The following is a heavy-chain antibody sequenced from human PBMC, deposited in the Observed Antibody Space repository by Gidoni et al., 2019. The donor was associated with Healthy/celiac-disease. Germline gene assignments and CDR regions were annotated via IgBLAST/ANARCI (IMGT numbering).Heavy chain of an antibody. Sequence: EVQLVESGGGLVQPGRSLRLSCAASGFTFADYAMHWVRQAPGKGLEGVSGISWNSGSIGYADSVKGRFTISRDNAKNSLYLQMNSLRAEDTALYYCAKDSRSGYSSGWFDYWGQGTLVTVSS. J-gene: IGHJ4*02. D-gene: IGHD6-19*01. V-gene: IGHV3-9*01. CDR3: AKDSRSGYSSGWFDY. CDR1: GFTFADYA. CDR2: ISWNSGSI.